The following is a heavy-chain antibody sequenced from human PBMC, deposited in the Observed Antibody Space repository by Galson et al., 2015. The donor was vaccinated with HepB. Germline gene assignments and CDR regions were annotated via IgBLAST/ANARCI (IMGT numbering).Heavy chain of an antibody. CDR3: ARGAQYYDSSRAVDY. J-gene: IGHJ4*02. V-gene: IGHV3-21*01. D-gene: IGHD3-22*01. CDR2: ISSSSNYI. CDR1: GFTFSSYS. Sequence: LRLSCAASGFTFSSYSMKWVRQAPGKGLEWVSSISSSSNYIYNADSVKGRFTVSRDNAKNSLYLQMNSLRAEDTAVYYCARGAQYYDSSRAVDYWGQGTLVTVSS.